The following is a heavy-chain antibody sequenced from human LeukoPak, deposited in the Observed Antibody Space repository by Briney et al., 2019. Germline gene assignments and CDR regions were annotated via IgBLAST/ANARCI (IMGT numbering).Heavy chain of an antibody. J-gene: IGHJ3*02. CDR2: IYTSGST. V-gene: IGHV4-4*09. D-gene: IGHD3-22*01. Sequence: SETLSLTCTVSGSISSYYWSWIRQPPGKGLEWIGYIYTSGSTNYNPSLKSRVTISVDTSKNQFSLKLSSVTAADTAVYYCARVVPYYYDRSDYYFAAFDIWGQGTMVTVSS. CDR1: GSISSYY. CDR3: ARVVPYYYDRSDYYFAAFDI.